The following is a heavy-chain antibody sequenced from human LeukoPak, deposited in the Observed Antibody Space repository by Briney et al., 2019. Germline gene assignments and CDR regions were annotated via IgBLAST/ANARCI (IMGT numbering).Heavy chain of an antibody. D-gene: IGHD3-3*01. CDR1: GGTFSSYA. CDR2: IIPIFGTA. V-gene: IGHV1-69*13. Sequence: SVKVSCKASGGTFSSYAISWVRQAPGQGLEWMGGIIPIFGTANYAQKFQGRVTITADESTSTAYMELSSLRSEDTAVYYCAREIKGFLEWSLSRGMDVWGQGTTVTVSS. CDR3: AREIKGFLEWSLSRGMDV. J-gene: IGHJ6*02.